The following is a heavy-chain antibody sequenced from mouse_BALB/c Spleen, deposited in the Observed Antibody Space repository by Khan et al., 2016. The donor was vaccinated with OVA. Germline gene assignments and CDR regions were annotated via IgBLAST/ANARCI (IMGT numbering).Heavy chain of an antibody. Sequence: QIQLVQSGPELKKPGETVKISCKASGFTFTNYGMNWVKQAPGKGLKWMGWINTYTGEPTYADDFKGRFAFSLETSASTAYLQINNLKNEDTATYCGARDGNYWYFDVWGAGTTVTVSS. V-gene: IGHV9-3-1*01. D-gene: IGHD2-1*01. CDR1: GFTFTNYG. CDR2: INTYTGEP. J-gene: IGHJ1*01. CDR3: ARDGNYWYFDV.